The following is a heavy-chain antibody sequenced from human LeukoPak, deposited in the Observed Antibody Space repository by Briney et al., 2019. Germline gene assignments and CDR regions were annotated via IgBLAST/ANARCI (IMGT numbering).Heavy chain of an antibody. J-gene: IGHJ4*02. CDR1: GFTFDDYA. CDR2: ISWNSGSI. D-gene: IGHD6-19*01. CDR3: AKDSRSSGWYDY. V-gene: IGHV3-9*01. Sequence: GGSLRLSCAASGFTFDDYAMHWVRQAPGKGLEWVSGISWNSGSIGYADSVKGRFTISRDNAKNSPYLQMNSLRAEDTALYYCAKDSRSSGWYDYWGQGTLVTVSS.